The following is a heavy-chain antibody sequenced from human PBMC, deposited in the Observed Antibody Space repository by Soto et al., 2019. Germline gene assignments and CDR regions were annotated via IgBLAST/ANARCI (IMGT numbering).Heavy chain of an antibody. D-gene: IGHD2-2*01. J-gene: IGHJ6*02. CDR3: ARYIPGVRYYGMDV. V-gene: IGHV3-23*01. Sequence: PGGSMRLSCAASGFTFSSYAMKWVRKAPGKGLEWVSLIGESGTPTYYPDSVKGRFTISRDNSGNTLFLEMYSLRAEDTAVYYCARYIPGVRYYGMDVWGQGTTVTVSS. CDR2: IGESGTPT. CDR1: GFTFSSYA.